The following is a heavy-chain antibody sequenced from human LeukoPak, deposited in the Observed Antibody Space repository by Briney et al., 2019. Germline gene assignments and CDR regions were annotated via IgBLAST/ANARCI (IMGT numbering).Heavy chain of an antibody. CDR1: GGTFSSYA. D-gene: IGHD3-22*01. CDR2: IIPIFDTA. CDR3: ATDLPRYYDSTSMLSSY. Sequence: SVKVSCKASGGTFSSYAISWVRQAPGQGLEWMGGIIPIFDTADYAQKFQGRVTMTEDTSTDTAYMELSSLRSEDTAVYYCATDLPRYYDSTSMLSSYWGQGTLVTVSS. V-gene: IGHV1-69*06. J-gene: IGHJ4*02.